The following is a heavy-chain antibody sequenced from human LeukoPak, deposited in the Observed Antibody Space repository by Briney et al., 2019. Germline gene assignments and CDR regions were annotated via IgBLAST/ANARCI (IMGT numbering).Heavy chain of an antibody. CDR3: ARDLGRRFGDFYYYYGMDV. CDR1: GDSISTYY. J-gene: IGHJ6*02. Sequence: SETLSLTCTVSGDSISTYYWNWIRQPPGKGLEWIGYIYYSGSTNYNPSLKSRVTISVDTSKNQFSLKLSSVTAADTAVYYCARDLGRRFGDFYYYYGMDVWGQGTTVTVSS. V-gene: IGHV4-59*01. CDR2: IYYSGST. D-gene: IGHD3-10*01.